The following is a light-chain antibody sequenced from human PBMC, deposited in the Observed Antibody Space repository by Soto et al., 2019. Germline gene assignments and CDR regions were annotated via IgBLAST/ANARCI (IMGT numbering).Light chain of an antibody. CDR1: QDISNY. CDR3: QQYDNVPIT. V-gene: IGKV1-33*01. Sequence: DIQMTQSPSSLSASVGDRVTITCQASQDISNYLNWYQQKPGKAPKLLIYDASNLETGVPSRFSGSGSGTDFTFTISSLQPEDIATYCCQQYDNVPITFGQGTRLEIK. J-gene: IGKJ5*01. CDR2: DAS.